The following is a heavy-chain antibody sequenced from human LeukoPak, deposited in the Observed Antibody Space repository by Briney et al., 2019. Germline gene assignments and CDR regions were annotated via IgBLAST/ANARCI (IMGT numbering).Heavy chain of an antibody. V-gene: IGHV1-2*02. CDR3: ARPNDYSNYLYYFDY. CDR1: GYTFTGYY. CDR2: INPNSGST. D-gene: IGHD4-11*01. Sequence: ASVKVSCKASGYTFTGYYMHWVRQAPGQGLEWMGWINPNSGSTNYAQKFQGRVTMTRDTSISTAYMELSRLRSDDTAVYYCARPNDYSNYLYYFDYWGQGTLVTVSS. J-gene: IGHJ4*02.